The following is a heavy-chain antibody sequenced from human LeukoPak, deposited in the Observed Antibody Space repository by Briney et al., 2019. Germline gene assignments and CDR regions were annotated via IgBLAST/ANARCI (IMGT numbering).Heavy chain of an antibody. D-gene: IGHD6-13*01. CDR3: ARGVRSSWYEGSSVDY. CDR2: ISSSSSYI. Sequence: PGGSLRLSCAASGFTFSSYSMNWVRQAPGKGLEWVSSISSSSSYIYYADSVKGRFTISRDNAENSLYLQMNSLRAEDTAVYYCARGVRSSWYEGSSVDYWGQGTLVTVSS. CDR1: GFTFSSYS. J-gene: IGHJ4*02. V-gene: IGHV3-21*01.